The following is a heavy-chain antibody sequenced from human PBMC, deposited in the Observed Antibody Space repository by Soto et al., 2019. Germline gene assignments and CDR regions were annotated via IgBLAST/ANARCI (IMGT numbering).Heavy chain of an antibody. J-gene: IGHJ6*03. V-gene: IGHV1-8*01. CDR1: GYTFTNYN. CDR3: AREAASDPSFYYHYMDV. Sequence: QEQLVQSGAEVKKPGAPVKVSCKASGYTFTNYNINWVRQATGQGLEWMGWMNPKTGNTGYAEKLQGRVTMTRNSSIHTAFMELSGLRSEDTAVYYCAREAASDPSFYYHYMDVWGKGTTVTVSS. CDR2: MNPKTGNT. D-gene: IGHD6-25*01.